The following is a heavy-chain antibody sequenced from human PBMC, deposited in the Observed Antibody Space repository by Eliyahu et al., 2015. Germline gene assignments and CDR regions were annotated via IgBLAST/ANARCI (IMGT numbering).Heavy chain of an antibody. CDR3: ARGRRALGGSFDV. CDR2: ISSGGSAI. Sequence: QGQLMESGGGLVKPGGSLRLSCAASGFTFRDYYMTWIRQAPGEGLEWVAYISSGGSAIYYADSVKGRFTISRDNPKNSLFLQMNNLRAEDTAVYYCARGRRALGGSFDVWGRGTFITVSS. D-gene: IGHD4-23*01. V-gene: IGHV3-11*01. CDR1: GFTFRDYY. J-gene: IGHJ3*01.